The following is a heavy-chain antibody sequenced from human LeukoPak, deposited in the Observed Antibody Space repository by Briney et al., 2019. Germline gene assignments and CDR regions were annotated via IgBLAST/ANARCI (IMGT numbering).Heavy chain of an antibody. Sequence: PGGSLRLSCAASGFTFSSYAMSWVRQAPGKGLEWVSAISGSGGSTYYADSVKGRFTISRDNSKNTLYLQMNSLRAEDTAVYDCAKDGIVVVQAAIRRWGQGTLVTVSS. CDR1: GFTFSSYA. J-gene: IGHJ4*02. CDR3: AKDGIVVVQAAIRR. D-gene: IGHD2-2*02. V-gene: IGHV3-23*01. CDR2: ISGSGGST.